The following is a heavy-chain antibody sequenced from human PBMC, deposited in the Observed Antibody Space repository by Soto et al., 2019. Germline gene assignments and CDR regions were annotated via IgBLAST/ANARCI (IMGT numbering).Heavy chain of an antibody. D-gene: IGHD5-18*01. J-gene: IGHJ3*02. V-gene: IGHV3-30-3*01. CDR1: GFTFSSYA. CDR2: ISYDGSNK. CDR3: ARVGGYSYGLGAFDI. Sequence: GGSLRLSCAASGFTFSSYAMHWVRQAPGKGLEWVAVISYDGSNKYYADSVKGRFTISRDNSKNTLYLQMNSLRAEDTAVYYCARVGGYSYGLGAFDIWGQGTMVTVSS.